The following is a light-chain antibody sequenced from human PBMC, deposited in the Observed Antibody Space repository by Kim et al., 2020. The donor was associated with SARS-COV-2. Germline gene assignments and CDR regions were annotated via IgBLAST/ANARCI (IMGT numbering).Light chain of an antibody. CDR1: QSVSNN. CDR3: QQYNNWPQT. CDR2: GAS. V-gene: IGKV3-15*01. J-gene: IGKJ2*01. Sequence: ERVMTQSPATLSVSPGERATLSCRASQSVSNNLAWYQQKPGQAPRLLIYGASTRATGIPARFSGSGSGTEFTLTISSLQSEDFAVYYCQQYNNWPQTLGQGTKLEI.